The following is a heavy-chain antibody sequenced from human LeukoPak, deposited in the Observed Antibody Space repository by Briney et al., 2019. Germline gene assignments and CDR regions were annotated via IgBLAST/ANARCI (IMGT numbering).Heavy chain of an antibody. CDR3: VRVGNMPRGTIVLHPIEY. V-gene: IGHV1-46*01. CDR1: GYTFTSYY. D-gene: IGHD1-7*01. CDR2: INPSGGST. Sequence: GASVKVSCKASGYTFTSYYMHWVRQAPGQGLEWMGIINPSGGSTNYAQKFQGRVTMTRDTSTSTIYLGLSSLRSEDTAMYYCVRVGNMPRGTIVLHPIEYWGRGTLVTVSS. J-gene: IGHJ4*02.